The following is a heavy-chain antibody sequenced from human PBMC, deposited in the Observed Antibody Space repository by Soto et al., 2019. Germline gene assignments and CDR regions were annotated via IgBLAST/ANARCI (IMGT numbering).Heavy chain of an antibody. CDR1: GYTFTSYG. V-gene: IGHV1-18*01. Sequence: ASVKVSCKASGYTFTSYGISWVRQAPGQGLEWMGWISAYNGNTNYAQKLQGRATMTTDTSTSTAYMELRSLRSDDTAVYYCARAYCGGDCYSEGPDNWFDPWGQGTLVTV. CDR3: ARAYCGGDCYSEGPDNWFDP. D-gene: IGHD2-21*02. CDR2: ISAYNGNT. J-gene: IGHJ5*02.